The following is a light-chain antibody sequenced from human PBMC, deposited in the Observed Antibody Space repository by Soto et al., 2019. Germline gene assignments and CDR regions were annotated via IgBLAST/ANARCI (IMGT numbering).Light chain of an antibody. CDR3: QQYNHWPRT. CDR1: ENISGN. Sequence: EIVMTQSPATLSVSPGETATLSCRASENISGNLAWYQQRPGQSSRLLISGVSTRATGIPARFSGSGSGTEFTLTISSLQSVDFAIYYCQQYNHWPRTFGQGTKVEIK. V-gene: IGKV3-15*01. CDR2: GVS. J-gene: IGKJ1*01.